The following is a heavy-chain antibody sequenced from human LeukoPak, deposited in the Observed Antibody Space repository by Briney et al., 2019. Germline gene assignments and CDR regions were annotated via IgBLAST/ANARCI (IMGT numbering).Heavy chain of an antibody. Sequence: SGTLSLTCTVSGGSISSSSYYWGWIRQPPGKGLEWIGSIYYSGSTNYNPSLKSRVTISVDTSKNQFSLKLSSVTAADTAIYYCARRATSGNYQMLHFDSWGQGILVTVSS. V-gene: IGHV4-39*07. D-gene: IGHD1-7*01. CDR1: GGSISSSSYY. CDR3: ARRATSGNYQMLHFDS. J-gene: IGHJ4*02. CDR2: IYYSGST.